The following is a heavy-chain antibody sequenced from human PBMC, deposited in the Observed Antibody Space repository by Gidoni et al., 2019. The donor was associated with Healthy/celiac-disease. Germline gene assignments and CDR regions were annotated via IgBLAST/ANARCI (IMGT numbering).Heavy chain of an antibody. J-gene: IGHJ6*02. CDR1: GFTFSSYG. CDR3: AKDSIAVAGYYYGMDV. D-gene: IGHD6-19*01. Sequence: QVQLVESGGGVVQPGRSLRLSCAASGFTFSSYGMHWVRQAPGKGLECVAVISYDGSNKYYADSVKCRFTISRDNSKNTLYLQMNSLRAEDTAVYYCAKDSIAVAGYYYGMDVWGQGTTVTVSS. CDR2: ISYDGSNK. V-gene: IGHV3-30*18.